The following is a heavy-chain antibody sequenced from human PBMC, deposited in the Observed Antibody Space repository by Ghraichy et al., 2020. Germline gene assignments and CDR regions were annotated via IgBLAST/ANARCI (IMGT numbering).Heavy chain of an antibody. J-gene: IGHJ4*02. V-gene: IGHV3-7*01. CDR1: GFTFSSYW. D-gene: IGHD2-2*01. CDR2: IKQDGSEK. Sequence: GGSLRLSCAASGFTFSSYWMSWVRQAPGKGLEWVANIKQDGSEKYYVDSVKGRFTISRDNAKNSLYLQMNSLRAEDTAVYYCARVGYCSSTSCAFDYWGQGTLVTVSS. CDR3: ARVGYCSSTSCAFDY.